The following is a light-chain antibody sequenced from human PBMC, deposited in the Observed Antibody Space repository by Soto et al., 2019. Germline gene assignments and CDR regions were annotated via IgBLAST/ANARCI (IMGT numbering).Light chain of an antibody. Sequence: QSALTQPPSASGSPGQSVTISCTGTSSDVGGYNYVSWYQQHPGKAPKLMIYEVSKRPSGVPDRFSGSKSGNTASLTVSGLQDEDEAYYYCSSYAASNNLVFGGGTKVTVL. CDR3: SSYAASNNLV. CDR2: EVS. CDR1: SSDVGGYNY. V-gene: IGLV2-8*01. J-gene: IGLJ2*01.